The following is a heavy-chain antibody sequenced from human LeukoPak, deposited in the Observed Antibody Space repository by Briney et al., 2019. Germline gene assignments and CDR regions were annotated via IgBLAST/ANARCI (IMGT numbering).Heavy chain of an antibody. Sequence: GESLKISCKGSGYSFTSYWIGWVRQMPGKGLEWMGIIYPGDSDTRYSPSFQGQVTISADKSISTAYLQWSSLKASDTAMYYCARRGYCSGGSCYDNYYYYYGMDVWGQGTTVTVSS. CDR3: ARRGYCSGGSCYDNYYYYYGMDV. CDR2: IYPGDSDT. J-gene: IGHJ6*02. CDR1: GYSFTSYW. D-gene: IGHD2-15*01. V-gene: IGHV5-51*01.